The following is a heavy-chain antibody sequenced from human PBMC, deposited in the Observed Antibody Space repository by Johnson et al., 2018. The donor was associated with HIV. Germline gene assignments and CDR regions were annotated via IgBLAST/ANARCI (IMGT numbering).Heavy chain of an antibody. Sequence: VQLVESGGGVVRPGGSLRLSCAASGFTFDDYGMSWVRQAPGKGLEWVSGINWNGGSTDYRASVKGRFTISRDNAKTSLYLQMNSLSDEETACYYCARAYCGGGCYWVTSDAFDSWGQGTMVTVSS. D-gene: IGHD2-21*01. J-gene: IGHJ3*02. CDR1: GFTFDDYG. CDR3: ARAYCGGGCYWVTSDAFDS. V-gene: IGHV3-20*04. CDR2: INWNGGST.